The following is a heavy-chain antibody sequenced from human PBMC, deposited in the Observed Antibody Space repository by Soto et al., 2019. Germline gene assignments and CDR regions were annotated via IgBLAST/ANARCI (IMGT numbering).Heavy chain of an antibody. V-gene: IGHV4-4*07. CDR1: GGSVSSYY. J-gene: IGHJ5*02. CDR3: ARSIAAVAYDWFDP. Sequence: SETLSLTCTVSGGSVSSYYWSWIRQPAGKGLEWIGRIYTSGSTNYNPPLKSRVTVSVDTSKNQFSLKLSSVTAADTAVYYCARSIAAVAYDWFDPWGQGTLVTVSS. D-gene: IGHD6-13*01. CDR2: IYTSGST.